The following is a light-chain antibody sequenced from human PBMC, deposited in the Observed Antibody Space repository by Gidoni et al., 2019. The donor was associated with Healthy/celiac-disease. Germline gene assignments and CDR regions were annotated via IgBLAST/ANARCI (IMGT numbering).Light chain of an antibody. CDR3: QQDGSSPRT. CDR2: GAS. J-gene: IGKJ3*01. CDR1: QSVSSSY. V-gene: IGKV3-20*01. Sequence: IVLTQSPGPLSLSPGERATLSCRASQSVSSSYLAWYQQKPGQAPRLLIYGASSRATGIPDRFSGSGSGTDFTLTISRLEPEDFAVYYCQQDGSSPRTFXPXTKVDIK.